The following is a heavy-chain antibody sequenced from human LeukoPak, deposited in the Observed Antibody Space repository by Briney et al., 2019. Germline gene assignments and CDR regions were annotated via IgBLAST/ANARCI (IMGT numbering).Heavy chain of an antibody. D-gene: IGHD5-24*01. CDR1: GGSISSNSYY. V-gene: IGHV4-39*01. J-gene: IGHJ4*02. CDR2: IYYSGST. CDR3: ARSSRDGYNSVFDY. Sequence: SETLSLTCTVSGGSISSNSYYWGWIRQPPGKGLEWIGSIYYSGSTYYNPSLKSRVTISVDTSKNQFSLKLSSVTAADTAVYYCARSSRDGYNSVFDYWGQGTLVTVSS.